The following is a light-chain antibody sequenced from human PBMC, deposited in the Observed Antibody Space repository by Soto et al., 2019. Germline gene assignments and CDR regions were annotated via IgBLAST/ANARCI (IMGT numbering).Light chain of an antibody. Sequence: EIVLTQSPGTLSLSPGERATLSCRASQTVNNGYLAWYQQNLGQAPRLLIYGASTRATGIPDRFSGSGSGTDFTLTISRLEPEDFAVYFCQQRANWPPVTFGQGTKVEIK. CDR2: GAS. CDR3: QQRANWPPVT. CDR1: QTVNNGY. J-gene: IGKJ1*01. V-gene: IGKV3D-20*02.